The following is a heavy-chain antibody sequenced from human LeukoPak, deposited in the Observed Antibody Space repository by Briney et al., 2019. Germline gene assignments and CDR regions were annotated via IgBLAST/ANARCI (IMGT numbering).Heavy chain of an antibody. CDR2: INSDGIST. CDR1: GFTFSNYG. Sequence: GGSHTLSCAASGFTFSNYGMHWVRQAPGKGLVWVSRINSDGISTGYADSVKGRFTVSRDNAKKTLYLQMNSLRAEDTAVYYCARDVGNFDYWGQGTMVTVSS. J-gene: IGHJ4*02. CDR3: ARDVGNFDY. V-gene: IGHV3-74*01.